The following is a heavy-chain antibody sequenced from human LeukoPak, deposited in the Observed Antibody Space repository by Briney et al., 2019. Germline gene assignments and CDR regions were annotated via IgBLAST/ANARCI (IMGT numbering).Heavy chain of an antibody. CDR1: GFTFSRYS. J-gene: IGHJ4*02. CDR2: ISSSSSYI. D-gene: IGHD4-17*01. CDR3: ARGANNYGDGVDY. V-gene: IGHV3-21*01. Sequence: GGSLRLSCAASGFTFSRYSMNWVRQAPGKGLEWVSCISSSSSYIDYADSVKGRVTISRDNAKNSLYLQMNSLRAEDTAVYYCARGANNYGDGVDYWGQGTLVTVSS.